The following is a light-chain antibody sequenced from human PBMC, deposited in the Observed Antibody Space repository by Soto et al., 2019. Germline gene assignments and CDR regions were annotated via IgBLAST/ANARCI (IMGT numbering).Light chain of an antibody. CDR2: GAS. CDR1: QSVSNNY. J-gene: IGKJ5*01. CDR3: QQRSNWIT. V-gene: IGKV3D-20*02. Sequence: EIVLPQSPGTLSLSPGARAPLSGRASQSVSNNYLAWYQQNPGQPPRLLIYGASNRATGIPDRFSGSGSGTDFTLTISRLEPEDFAMYYRQQRSNWITFGQGTRLEIK.